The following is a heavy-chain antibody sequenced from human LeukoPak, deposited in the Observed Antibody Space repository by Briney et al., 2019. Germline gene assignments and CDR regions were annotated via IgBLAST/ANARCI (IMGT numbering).Heavy chain of an antibody. CDR3: ARVGYDWNGMDV. V-gene: IGHV3-7*03. J-gene: IGHJ6*02. D-gene: IGHD1-20*01. Sequence: GGSLRLSCEASGFTFSSYWMSWVRQAPGKGLEWVANINRVGGEIYYVDSVKGRFTISRDNVKNSLYLEMNSLRVEDTAVYYCARVGYDWNGMDVWGQGTTVTVSS. CDR1: GFTFSSYW. CDR2: INRVGGEI.